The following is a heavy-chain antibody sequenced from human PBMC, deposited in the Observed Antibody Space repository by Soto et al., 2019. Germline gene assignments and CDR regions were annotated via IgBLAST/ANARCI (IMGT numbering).Heavy chain of an antibody. CDR3: AHSGAYCSGGSCYPEAFDI. V-gene: IGHV2-5*01. CDR2: IYWNADK. D-gene: IGHD2-15*01. J-gene: IGHJ3*02. Sequence: KESGPTLVKPTQTLTLTCTFSGFSLSSSRVGVGWIRQPPGEALEWLGFIYWNADKRYSPSLKSRLTITKDTSKNQVVLTMTNMDPVDTATYYCAHSGAYCSGGSCYPEAFDIWGQGTMVTVSS. CDR1: GFSLSSSRVG.